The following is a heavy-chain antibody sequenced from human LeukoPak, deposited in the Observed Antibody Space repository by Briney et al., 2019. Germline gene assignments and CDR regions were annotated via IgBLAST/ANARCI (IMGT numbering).Heavy chain of an antibody. CDR3: AREGRVSGYDFDC. CDR1: GFTFSSYW. CDR2: INSDGSSI. D-gene: IGHD5-12*01. Sequence: PGGSLRLSCAASGFTFSSYWMHWVRQAPGNGLVWVSRINSDGSSITYADSVKGRFTISRDNAKNTLYLQMNSLRVEDTAVYYCAREGRVSGYDFDCWGQGTLVTASS. V-gene: IGHV3-74*03. J-gene: IGHJ4*02.